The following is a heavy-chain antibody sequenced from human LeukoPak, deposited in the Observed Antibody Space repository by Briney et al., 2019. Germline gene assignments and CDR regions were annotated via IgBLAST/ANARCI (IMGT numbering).Heavy chain of an antibody. Sequence: PGRSLRLSCAASGFTFSSYYMHWIRQAPGKGLEWVAVINYGGTNKYYADSVKGRFTISRDNSKNTLYLKMNSLRAEDTAVYYCARETYSGYETDDYWGQGTMVSVCS. D-gene: IGHD5-12*01. CDR3: ARETYSGYETDDY. CDR2: INYGGTNK. J-gene: IGHJ4*02. V-gene: IGHV3-30*04. CDR1: GFTFSSYY.